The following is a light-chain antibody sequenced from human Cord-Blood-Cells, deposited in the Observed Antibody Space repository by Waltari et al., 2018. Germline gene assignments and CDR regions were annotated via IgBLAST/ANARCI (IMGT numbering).Light chain of an antibody. J-gene: IGKJ1*01. CDR3: QQYGSSRT. V-gene: IGKV3-20*01. CDR1: QSVSSSY. CDR2: GAS. Sequence: EIVLTQSPGTLSLSPGDRATLSCRASQSVSSSYLAWYQQKPGQAPRLLIYGASSRATGIPDRFSGSGSGTDFTLTISRLEPEDFAVYYWQQYGSSRTFGQGTKVEIK.